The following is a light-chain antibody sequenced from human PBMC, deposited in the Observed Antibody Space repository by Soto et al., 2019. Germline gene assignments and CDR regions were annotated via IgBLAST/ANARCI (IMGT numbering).Light chain of an antibody. Sequence: QSALTQPASVSGSHGLSITISCTGTSNDVGGYDYVSWYRQHPDRAPRLLIYEVTNRPSGISDRFSGSRSGNTASLTISGLQADDEADYYCGSYTVSGTLIFGGGTQLTVL. CDR1: SNDVGGYDY. CDR3: GSYTVSGTLI. J-gene: IGLJ2*01. CDR2: EVT. V-gene: IGLV2-14*01.